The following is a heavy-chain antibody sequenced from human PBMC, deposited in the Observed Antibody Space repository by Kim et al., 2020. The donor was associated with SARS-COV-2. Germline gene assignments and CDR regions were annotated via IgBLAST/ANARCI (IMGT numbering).Heavy chain of an antibody. CDR1: GFIFSNHA. V-gene: IGHV3-30-3*01. J-gene: IGHJ5*02. CDR3: VKVGMLVVSFCWFDH. Sequence: GGSLRLSCAASGFIFSNHAMHWVRQAPGKGLEWVSLISYAVFGEKKADSVKGRFTVSRDNSKNVLYLQMNSLRTEDTAVYYCVKVGMLVVSFCWFDHWC. CDR2: ISYAVFGE. D-gene: IGHD3-22*01.